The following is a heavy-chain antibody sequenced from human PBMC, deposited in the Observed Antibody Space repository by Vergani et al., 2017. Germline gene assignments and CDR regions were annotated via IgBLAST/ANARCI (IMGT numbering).Heavy chain of an antibody. Sequence: EVQLVESGGGLVQPGGSLRLSCAASGFTFSSYWMSWVRQAPGKGLEWVANIKQDGSEKYYVDSVKGRFTISRDNAKNSLYLQMNSLRAEDTAVYYGAKDGTADYYDSSGHFDYWGQGTLVTVSS. CDR3: AKDGTADYYDSSGHFDY. V-gene: IGHV3-7*03. J-gene: IGHJ4*02. CDR1: GFTFSSYW. D-gene: IGHD3-22*01. CDR2: IKQDGSEK.